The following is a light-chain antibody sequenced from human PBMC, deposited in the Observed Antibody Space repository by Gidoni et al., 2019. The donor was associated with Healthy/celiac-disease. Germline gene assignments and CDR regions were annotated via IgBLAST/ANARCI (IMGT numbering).Light chain of an antibody. CDR1: KLGDKY. Sequence: SYELTQPPSVSVSPGQTASITCSGDKLGDKYACWYQQKPGQSPVLVIDQDSKRPSGIPERFSGSNSGNTATLTISGTQAMDEADYYCQAWDSSTALVFGGGTKLTVL. V-gene: IGLV3-1*01. CDR2: QDS. J-gene: IGLJ2*01. CDR3: QAWDSSTALV.